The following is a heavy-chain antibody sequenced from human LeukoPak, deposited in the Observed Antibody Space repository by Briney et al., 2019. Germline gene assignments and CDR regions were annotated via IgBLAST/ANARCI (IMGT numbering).Heavy chain of an antibody. CDR1: GFTFSSYA. D-gene: IGHD3-22*01. Sequence: GRSLRLSCAASGFTFSSYAVHWVRQAPGKGLEWVSILYSDGSTYYADSVEGRFTISRDNSKNTLFFQMNSLRVEDTAVYYCAKSERLTMIGGWAPTFDSWGQGTLVTVSS. CDR2: LYSDGST. J-gene: IGHJ4*02. V-gene: IGHV3-66*01. CDR3: AKSERLTMIGGWAPTFDS.